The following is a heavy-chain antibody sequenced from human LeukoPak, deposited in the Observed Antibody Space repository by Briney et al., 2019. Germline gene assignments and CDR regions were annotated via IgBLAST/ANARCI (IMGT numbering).Heavy chain of an antibody. CDR2: ISYSGST. CDR1: GGSITSYY. Sequence: SETLSLTCTVSGGSITSYYWSWIRQPPGKGLEWIGYISYSGSTNYNPSLKSRVTISVDTSKNQFSPKLSSVTAADTALYYCARHGGYSNGYARYFDYWGQGTLVTVSS. CDR3: ARHGGYSNGYARYFDY. D-gene: IGHD5-18*01. J-gene: IGHJ4*02. V-gene: IGHV4-59*08.